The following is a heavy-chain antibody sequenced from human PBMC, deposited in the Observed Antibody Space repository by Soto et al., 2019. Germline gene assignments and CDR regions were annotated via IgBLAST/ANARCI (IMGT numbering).Heavy chain of an antibody. CDR3: ARPHGGSSGWDNWFDP. J-gene: IGHJ5*02. Sequence: SETLSLTCTVSGGSISSFYWSWIRQPPGKGLEWIGYIYYSGSTNYNPSLKSRVTISVDTSKNQFSLKLSSVTAADTAVYYCARPHGGSSGWDNWFDPWGQGTLVTVSS. D-gene: IGHD6-25*01. V-gene: IGHV4-59*01. CDR2: IYYSGST. CDR1: GGSISSFY.